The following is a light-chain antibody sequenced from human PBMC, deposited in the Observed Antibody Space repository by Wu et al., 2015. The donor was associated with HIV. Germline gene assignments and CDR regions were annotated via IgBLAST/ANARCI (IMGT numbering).Light chain of an antibody. Sequence: EIVLTQSPVTLSLSPGERATLSCRASQSVSSYLAWYQQKPGQTPRLLIYDASTRATSIPARFSGSGSGTDFTLTISSLEPEDFAVYYCQQRSNWPVGWTFGQGTKVEIK. CDR3: QQRSNWPVGWT. V-gene: IGKV3-11*01. CDR1: QSVSSY. J-gene: IGKJ1*01. CDR2: DAS.